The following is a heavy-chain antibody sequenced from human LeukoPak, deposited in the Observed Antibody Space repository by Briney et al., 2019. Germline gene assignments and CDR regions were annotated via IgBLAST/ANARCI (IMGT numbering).Heavy chain of an antibody. V-gene: IGHV5-51*01. Sequence: GESLKISCKDSGYRFSSYWIAWVRQMPGKGLEWMGIIYPGDSDTRYSPSFQGQVTISADKSISTAYLQWSSLKASDTAMYYCARLVGANNDAFDIWGQGTMVTVSS. J-gene: IGHJ3*02. CDR2: IYPGDSDT. CDR1: GYRFSSYW. CDR3: ARLVGANNDAFDI. D-gene: IGHD1-26*01.